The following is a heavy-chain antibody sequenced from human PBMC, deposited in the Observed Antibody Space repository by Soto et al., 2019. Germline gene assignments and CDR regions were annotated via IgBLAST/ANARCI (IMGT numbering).Heavy chain of an antibody. CDR1: GDTFSSYA. CDR2: MVSILGTA. V-gene: IGHV1-69*06. D-gene: IGHD5-18*01. Sequence: QEQLVQSGAEVKKPGSSVKVSCKASGDTFSSYAISWVRQAPGQRQEWMGGMVSILGTANYAQKFQGRVTTTADKSTRTAYMELRSLISEDMAVYYGATRGGTAMEKIDYLGKRTLVTLST. CDR3: ATRGGTAMEKIDY. J-gene: IGHJ4*02.